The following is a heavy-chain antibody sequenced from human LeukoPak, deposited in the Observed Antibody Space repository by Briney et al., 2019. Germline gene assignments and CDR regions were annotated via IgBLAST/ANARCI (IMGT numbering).Heavy chain of an antibody. CDR3: AKPVGRCEYDFDY. J-gene: IGHJ4*02. CDR2: ISWDGGST. Sequence: PGGSLRLSCAASGFTFDDYAMHWLRQAPGGGLEWVSLISWDGGSTYYADSVKGRFTISRDNSKNSLYLQKNSLRAEDTALYNCAKPVGRCEYDFDYRGQGTLVTVSS. V-gene: IGHV3-43D*03. CDR1: GFTFDDYA. D-gene: IGHD1-26*01.